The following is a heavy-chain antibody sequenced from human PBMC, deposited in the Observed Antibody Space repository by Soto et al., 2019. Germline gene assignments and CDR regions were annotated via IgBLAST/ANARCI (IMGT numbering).Heavy chain of an antibody. J-gene: IGHJ4*02. V-gene: IGHV4-59*01. CDR1: GGSISSYY. D-gene: IGHD3-16*01. CDR3: ARERGTLGDFDY. CDR2: IYYSGST. Sequence: QVQLQESGPGLVKPSETLSLTCTVSGGSISSYYWSWIRQPPGKGLEWIGYIYYSGSTNYNPSLKRRVTIPVDTSKHHFPLKLSSVPAADTAVYYAARERGTLGDFDYWGQGTLVAVSS.